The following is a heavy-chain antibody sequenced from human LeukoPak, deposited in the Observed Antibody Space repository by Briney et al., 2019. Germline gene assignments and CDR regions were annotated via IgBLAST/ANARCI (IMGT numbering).Heavy chain of an antibody. CDR3: ARDPSPRTSYYYYYMDV. CDR1: GFTFSDYY. D-gene: IGHD2-2*01. V-gene: IGHV3-11*04. Sequence: GGSLRLSCAASGFTFSDYYMSWIRQAPGKGLEWVSYISSSGSTIYYADSVKGRFTISRDNAKNSLHLQMNSLRVEDTAVYYCARDPSPRTSYYYYYMDVWGKGTTVTVSS. J-gene: IGHJ6*03. CDR2: ISSSGSTI.